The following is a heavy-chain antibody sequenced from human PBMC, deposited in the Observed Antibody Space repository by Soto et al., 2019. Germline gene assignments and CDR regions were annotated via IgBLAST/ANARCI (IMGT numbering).Heavy chain of an antibody. CDR2: ITDGGGST. D-gene: IGHD6-13*01. CDR1: GFTFGSYA. Sequence: EVQLLESGGGLVQPGGSLRLSCAASGFTFGSYAMSWVRQAPGKGLEWVSGITDGGGSTFYANSLQGRFTISRDNSKNQLYLQMSSLTAADTATYSCAKVGLFRNGYMGVVRGDYWGQGTLVTVSA. CDR3: AKVGLFRNGYMGVVRGDY. J-gene: IGHJ4*02. V-gene: IGHV3-23*01.